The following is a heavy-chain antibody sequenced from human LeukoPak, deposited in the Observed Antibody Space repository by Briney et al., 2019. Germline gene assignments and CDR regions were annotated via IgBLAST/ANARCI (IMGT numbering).Heavy chain of an antibody. CDR1: GGTFSRYA. J-gene: IGHJ3*02. Sequence: ASVKVSCKASGGTFSRYAISWVRQAPGQGLEWMGWINPNSGGTNYAQKFQGRVTMTRDTSISTAYMELSRLRSDDTAVYYCARDSNVLLWFGEFSPDAFDIWGQGTMVTVSS. V-gene: IGHV1-2*02. CDR3: ARDSNVLLWFGEFSPDAFDI. D-gene: IGHD3-10*01. CDR2: INPNSGGT.